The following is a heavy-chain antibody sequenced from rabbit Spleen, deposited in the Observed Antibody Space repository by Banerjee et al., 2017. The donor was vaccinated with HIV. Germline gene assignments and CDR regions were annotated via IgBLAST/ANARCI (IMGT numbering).Heavy chain of an antibody. CDR3: ARDLPDVIGWNLDL. J-gene: IGHJ3*01. CDR2: IFAANGST. Sequence: QEQLAETGGGLVKPEGSLTLSCKASGIDFTKYYITWVRQAPGKGLEWSGIIFAANGSTDVSTWWTDRRIIITDTAQSTVNLKMTSLTAADTATYFCARDLPDVIGWNLDLWGQGTLVTVS. D-gene: IGHD1-1*01. CDR1: GIDFTKYY. V-gene: IGHV1S47*01.